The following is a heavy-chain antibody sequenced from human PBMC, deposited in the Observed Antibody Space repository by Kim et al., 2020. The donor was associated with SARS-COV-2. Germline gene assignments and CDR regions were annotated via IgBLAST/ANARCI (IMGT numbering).Heavy chain of an antibody. CDR3: TTERYDYVWGSYRPGPCFDY. D-gene: IGHD3-16*02. Sequence: GGSLRLSCAASGFTFSNAWMSWVRQAPGKGLEWVGRIKSKTDGGTTDYAAPVKGRFTISRDDSKNTLYLQMNSLKTEDTAVYYCTTERYDYVWGSYRPGPCFDYWGQGTLVTVSS. J-gene: IGHJ4*02. CDR1: GFTFSNAW. CDR2: IKSKTDGGTT. V-gene: IGHV3-15*01.